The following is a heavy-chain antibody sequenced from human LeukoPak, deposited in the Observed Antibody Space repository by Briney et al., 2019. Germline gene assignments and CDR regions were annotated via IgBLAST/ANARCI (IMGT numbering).Heavy chain of an antibody. CDR2: INTGGSPI. CDR3: VRDNPRCCGVIPANIDVY. D-gene: IGHD2-21*01. J-gene: IGHJ4*02. V-gene: IGHV3-48*01. Sequence: PGGSLRLSCAASEFTFSRDSMNWVRQAPGKGLEWVSYINTGGSPIYYADSVRGRFTISRDNAKNSLYLQMNSLRAEDTAVYYCVRDNPRCCGVIPANIDVYWGQGTLVTVSS. CDR1: EFTFSRDS.